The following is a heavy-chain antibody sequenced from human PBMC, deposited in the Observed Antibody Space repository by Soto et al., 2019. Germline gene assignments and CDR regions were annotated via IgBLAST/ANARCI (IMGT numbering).Heavy chain of an antibody. J-gene: IGHJ4*02. D-gene: IGHD1-26*01. CDR2: ISYDGSNK. Sequence: ESGGGVVQPGRSLRLSCAASGFTFSSYGMHWVRQAPGKGLEWVAVISYDGSNKYYADSVKGRFTISRDNSKNTLYLQMNSLRAEDTAVYYCAKDRSGSYYSPLDYWGQGTLVTVSS. CDR3: AKDRSGSYYSPLDY. CDR1: GFTFSSYG. V-gene: IGHV3-30*18.